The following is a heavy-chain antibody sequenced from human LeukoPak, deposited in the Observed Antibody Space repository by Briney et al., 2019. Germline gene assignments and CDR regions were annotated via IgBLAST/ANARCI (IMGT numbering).Heavy chain of an antibody. CDR2: IYYSGGT. CDR3: ASCRLVGWGYWFDP. CDR1: GGSISSSSYY. Sequence: SETLSLTCTVSGGSISSSSYYWGWIRQPPGKGLEWIGSIYYSGGTYYNPSLKSRVTISVDTSKNQFSLKLSSVTAADTAVYYCASCRLVGWGYWFDPWGQGTLVTVSS. V-gene: IGHV4-39*01. J-gene: IGHJ5*02. D-gene: IGHD7-27*01.